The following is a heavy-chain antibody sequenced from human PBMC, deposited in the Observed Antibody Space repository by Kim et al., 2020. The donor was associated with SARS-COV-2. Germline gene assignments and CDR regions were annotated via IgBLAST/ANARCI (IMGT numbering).Heavy chain of an antibody. J-gene: IGHJ4*02. CDR1: GFTFSDHY. Sequence: GGSLRLSCAVSGFTFSDHYMDWVRQAPGKGLEWVGRSRNKVKSYTTEYAASVKGRFTISRDDSKNLLYLQMDSLGTEDAATYFCARVSCPGGYCYSANWGQGTLVTVSS. CDR2: SRNKVKSYTT. V-gene: IGHV3-72*01. CDR3: ARVSCPGGYCYSAN. D-gene: IGHD2-21*02.